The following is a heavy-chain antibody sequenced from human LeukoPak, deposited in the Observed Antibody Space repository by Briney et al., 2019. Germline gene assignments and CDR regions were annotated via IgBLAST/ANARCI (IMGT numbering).Heavy chain of an antibody. CDR3: ARGATSPNWFDP. Sequence: PGGSLRLSCAACGFTFSSYGMHWVRQAPGKGLEWVAVIWYDGSNKYYADSVKGRFTISRDNSKNTLYLQMNSLRAEDTAVYYCARGATSPNWFDPWGQGTLVTVSS. CDR2: IWYDGSNK. J-gene: IGHJ5*02. CDR1: GFTFSSYG. V-gene: IGHV3-33*08. D-gene: IGHD1-26*01.